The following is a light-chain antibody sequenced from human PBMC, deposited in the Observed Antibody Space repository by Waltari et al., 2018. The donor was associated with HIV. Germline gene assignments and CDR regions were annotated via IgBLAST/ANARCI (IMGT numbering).Light chain of an antibody. V-gene: IGKV3-15*01. CDR3: QQYNNWPQTWPPGT. CDR2: GAS. Sequence: EVVMTQSPATVSVSPGERATLSCRASQSLSSNLAWYQQKPGQAPMLLIYGASTRAIGVPARFSGSGSGTEFTLTISSLQSEDFGVYYCQQYNNWPQTWPPGTFGQGTKVEIK. CDR1: QSLSSN. J-gene: IGKJ1*01.